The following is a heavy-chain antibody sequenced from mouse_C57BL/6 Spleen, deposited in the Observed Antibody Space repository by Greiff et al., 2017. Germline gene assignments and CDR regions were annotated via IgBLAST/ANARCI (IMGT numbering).Heavy chain of an antibody. D-gene: IGHD1-1*01. CDR2: IDPENGDT. CDR3: TPQLLKAMDY. CDR1: GFNIKDDY. J-gene: IGHJ4*01. V-gene: IGHV14-4*01. Sequence: EVQGVESGAELVRPGASVKLSCTASGFNIKDDYMHWVKQRPEQGLEWIGWIDPENGDTEYASKFQGKATITADTSSNTAYLQLSSLTSEDTAVYYCTPQLLKAMDYWGQGTSVTVSS.